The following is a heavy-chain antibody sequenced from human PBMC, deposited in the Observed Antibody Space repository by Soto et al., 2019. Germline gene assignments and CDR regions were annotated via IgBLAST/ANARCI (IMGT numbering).Heavy chain of an antibody. CDR1: GYTFGNHW. V-gene: IGHV3-74*01. J-gene: IGHJ4*02. CDR2: MNSDGSII. CDR3: ATADVDY. Sequence: GGSLRLSCAVAGYTFGNHWMHWVRQAPGKGLEWVSRMNSDGSIINYEDSVKGRFTVSRDNAKNTLYLQMNSLRVEDTAVYYCATADVDYWGPGTLVTVSS.